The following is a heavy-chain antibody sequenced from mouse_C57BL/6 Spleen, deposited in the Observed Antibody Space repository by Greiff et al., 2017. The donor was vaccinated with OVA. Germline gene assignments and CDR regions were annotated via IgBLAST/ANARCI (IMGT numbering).Heavy chain of an antibody. CDR3: ARSPVVAPYAMDY. J-gene: IGHJ4*01. Sequence: VQLQQPGAELVKPGASVKLSCKASGYTFTSYWMHWVKQRPGQGLEWIGMIHPNSGSTNYNEKFKSKATLTVDKSSSTAYMQLSSLTSEDSAVYYCARSPVVAPYAMDYWGQGTSVTVSS. V-gene: IGHV1-64*01. CDR2: IHPNSGST. D-gene: IGHD1-1*01. CDR1: GYTFTSYW.